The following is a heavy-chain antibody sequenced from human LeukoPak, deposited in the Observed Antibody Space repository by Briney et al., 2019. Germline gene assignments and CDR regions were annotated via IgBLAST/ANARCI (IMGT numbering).Heavy chain of an antibody. D-gene: IGHD4-17*01. CDR1: GYTFTSYG. V-gene: IGHV1-18*01. CDR2: ISAYNGNT. CDR3: ASKSTDHGELRFDY. Sequence: ASVKVSCKASGYTFTSYGISWVRQAPGQGLEWMGWISAYNGNTNYAQKLQGRVTMTTDTSTSTAYMELRSLRSDDTAVYYCASKSTDHGELRFDYWGQGTLVTVSS. J-gene: IGHJ4*02.